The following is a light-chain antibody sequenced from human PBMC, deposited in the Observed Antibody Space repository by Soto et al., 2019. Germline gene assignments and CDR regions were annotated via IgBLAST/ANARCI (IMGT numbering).Light chain of an antibody. J-gene: IGLJ3*02. Sequence: QSVLTQPPSVSAAPGQRVTISCSRGTSNIGNNFVSWYQQFPGTAPKLLIYDNDKRPTGIPARFSGSNSGTSATLGITGLQTGDEADYYCGTWDVTLSVWVFGGGTKVTVL. CDR3: GTWDVTLSVWV. CDR2: DND. CDR1: TSNIGNNF. V-gene: IGLV1-51*01.